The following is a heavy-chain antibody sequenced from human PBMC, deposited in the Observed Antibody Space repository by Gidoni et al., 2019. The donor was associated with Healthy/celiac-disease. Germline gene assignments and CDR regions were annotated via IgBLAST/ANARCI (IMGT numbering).Heavy chain of an antibody. V-gene: IGHV4-30-4*01. D-gene: IGHD3-10*01. Sequence: CGSSISSGDYYWSWIRQPPGKGLEWIGYIYYSGSTYYNPSLKSRVTISVDTSKNQFSLKLSSVTAADTAVYYCARVVTMVRGVIITTFSYNYGMDVWGQGTTVTVSS. CDR3: ARVVTMVRGVIITTFSYNYGMDV. J-gene: IGHJ6*02. CDR2: IYYSGST. CDR1: GSSISSGDYY.